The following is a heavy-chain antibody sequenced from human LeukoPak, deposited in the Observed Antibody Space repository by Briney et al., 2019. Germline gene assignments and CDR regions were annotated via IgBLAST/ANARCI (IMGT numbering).Heavy chain of an antibody. CDR3: ARVFPGYSSSRYYFDY. J-gene: IGHJ4*02. CDR2: IYTSGST. Sequence: PSQTLSLTCTVSGGSISSGSYYWTWIRQPAGKGLEWIGRIYTSGSTNYNPSLKSRLTISIDTSKNQFSLKLTSVTAADTAVYYCARVFPGYSSSRYYFDYWGQGTLVTVSS. V-gene: IGHV4-61*02. D-gene: IGHD6-13*01. CDR1: GGSISSGSYY.